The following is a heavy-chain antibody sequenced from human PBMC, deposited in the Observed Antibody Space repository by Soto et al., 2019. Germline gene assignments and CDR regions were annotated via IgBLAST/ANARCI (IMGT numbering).Heavy chain of an antibody. J-gene: IGHJ4*01. CDR1: GGSFRGHY. CDR3: ARRDTSGYYFAY. D-gene: IGHD3-22*01. Sequence: QVQLQKWGAGLLKPSETLSLRCAVYGGSFRGHYWSWIRQPPGKGLDWIGDIDHSGSTNYNPSLKGRVVISVDTSKNQFSLKVSSLTAEDTAVYYCARRDTSGYYFAYWGHGNLVTVSS. V-gene: IGHV4-34*02. CDR2: IDHSGST.